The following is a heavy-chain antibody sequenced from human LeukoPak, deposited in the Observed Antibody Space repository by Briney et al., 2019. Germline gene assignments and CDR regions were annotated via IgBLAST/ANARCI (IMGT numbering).Heavy chain of an antibody. D-gene: IGHD3-22*01. CDR2: ISSSSSYI. Sequence: PGGSLRLSCAASGFTFSSYSMNWVRQAPGKGLEWVSSISSSSSYIYYADSVKGRFTISRDNAKNSLYLQINSLRAEDTAVYYCARPRGYDTRDFDYWGQGALVTVSS. J-gene: IGHJ4*02. CDR3: ARPRGYDTRDFDY. V-gene: IGHV3-21*01. CDR1: GFTFSSYS.